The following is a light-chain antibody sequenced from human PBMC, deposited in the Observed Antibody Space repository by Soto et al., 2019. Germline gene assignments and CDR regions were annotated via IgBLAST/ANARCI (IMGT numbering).Light chain of an antibody. CDR2: SAS. CDR3: QQLSRYPLT. CDR1: QGISSY. J-gene: IGKJ4*01. Sequence: IQLTPSPSSLSASXXXXXXXXXXASQGISSYLAWYQRKPGKAPDLLIYSASTLQSGVPSRFSGSGSETEFSLTIRALQPEDFATYYCQQLSRYPLTFGGGTKVDIK. V-gene: IGKV1-9*01.